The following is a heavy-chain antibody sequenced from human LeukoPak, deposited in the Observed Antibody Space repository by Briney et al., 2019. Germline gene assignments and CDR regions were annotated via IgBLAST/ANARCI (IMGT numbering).Heavy chain of an antibody. J-gene: IGHJ4*02. CDR3: AKGYSSSSAYYFDQ. CDR2: IKQDGSEK. CDR1: GFTFSSYW. Sequence: GGSLRLSCAASGFTFSSYWMSWVRQAPGKGLEWVANIKQDGSEKYYVDSVKGRFTISRDNAKNTLYLQMNSLRAEDTAVYYCAKGYSSSSAYYFDQWGQGTLVTVSS. D-gene: IGHD6-6*01. V-gene: IGHV3-7*03.